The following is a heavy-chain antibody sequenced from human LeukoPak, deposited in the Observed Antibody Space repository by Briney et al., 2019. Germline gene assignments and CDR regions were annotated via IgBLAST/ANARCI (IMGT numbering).Heavy chain of an antibody. V-gene: IGHV6-1*01. CDR2: TYYRSKWYG. Sequence: SQTLSLTCAISRDSVSSNSAAWIWIRQSPSRGLEWLGRTYYRSKWYGDYAVSVKSRIAINPDTSKNQFSLQLNSVTPEDTAVYYCARVGGDYSYGVDVWGQGTTVTVSS. CDR1: RDSVSSNSAA. CDR3: ARVGGDYSYGVDV. D-gene: IGHD3-16*01. J-gene: IGHJ6*02.